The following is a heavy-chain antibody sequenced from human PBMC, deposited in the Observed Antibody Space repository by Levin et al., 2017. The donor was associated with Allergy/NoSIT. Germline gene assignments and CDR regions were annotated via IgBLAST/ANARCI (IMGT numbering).Heavy chain of an antibody. J-gene: IGHJ4*02. CDR1: GGSFSGYY. CDR3: ARGGGVLRFLPLDY. D-gene: IGHD3-3*01. CDR2: INHSGST. Sequence: SQTLSLTCAVYGGSFSGYYWSWIRQPPGKGLEWIGEINHSGSTNYNPSLKSRVTISVDTSKNQFSLKLSSVTAADTAVYYCARGGGVLRFLPLDYWGQGTLVTVSS. V-gene: IGHV4-34*01.